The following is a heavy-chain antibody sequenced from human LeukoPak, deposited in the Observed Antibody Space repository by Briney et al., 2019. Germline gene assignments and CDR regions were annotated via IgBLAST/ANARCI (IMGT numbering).Heavy chain of an antibody. Sequence: SETLSLTCTVSGGSIISSSYYWAWIRRPPGKRLEWIGTIYYSGSTYSNPSLKSRVTISEDTSKNQFSLKLTSVTTADTAVYYCARYCSGGSCYDYWGQGALVTVSS. D-gene: IGHD2-15*01. V-gene: IGHV4-39*07. CDR1: GGSIISSSYY. J-gene: IGHJ4*02. CDR3: ARYCSGGSCYDY. CDR2: IYYSGST.